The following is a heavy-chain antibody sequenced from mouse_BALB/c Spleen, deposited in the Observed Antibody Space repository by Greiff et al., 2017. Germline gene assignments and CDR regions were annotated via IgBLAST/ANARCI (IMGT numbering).Heavy chain of an antibody. D-gene: IGHD2-4*01. CDR3: ARHIYYDYDGGAGFAY. J-gene: IGHJ3*01. Sequence: EVKLMESGGDLVKPGGSLKLSCAASGFTFSSYGMSWVRQTPDKRLEWVATISSGGSYTYYPDSVKGRFTISRDNAKNTLYLQMSSLKSEDTAMYYCARHIYYDYDGGAGFAYWGQGTLVTVSA. V-gene: IGHV5-6*01. CDR2: ISSGGSYT. CDR1: GFTFSSYG.